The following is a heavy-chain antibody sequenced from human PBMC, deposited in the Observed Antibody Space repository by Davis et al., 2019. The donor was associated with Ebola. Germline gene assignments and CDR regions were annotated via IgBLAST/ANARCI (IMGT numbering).Heavy chain of an antibody. CDR1: GYTFTGYY. V-gene: IGHV1-2*06. CDR3: APHGTILGATMWLADAFDI. J-gene: IGHJ3*02. CDR2: INPNSGGT. D-gene: IGHD1-26*01. Sequence: AASVKVSCKASGYTFTGYYMHWVRQAPGQGLEWMGRINPNSGGTNYAQKFQGRVTMTRDTSISTAYMELSRLRSDDTAVYYCAPHGTILGATMWLADAFDIWGQRTMVTVSS.